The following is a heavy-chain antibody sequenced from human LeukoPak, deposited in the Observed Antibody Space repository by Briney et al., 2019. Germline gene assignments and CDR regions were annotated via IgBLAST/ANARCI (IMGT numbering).Heavy chain of an antibody. D-gene: IGHD1-1*01. Sequence: GESLKISCKGSGYNFISYWIGWVRQMPGKGLERMGIIYPGDSETRVSPSFQGQVTISADKSISTAYLQWRRLKPSDTAMYYCARIRTGTYNWFDPWGQGTLVTVSS. CDR1: GYNFISYW. CDR2: IYPGDSET. J-gene: IGHJ5*02. V-gene: IGHV5-51*01. CDR3: ARIRTGTYNWFDP.